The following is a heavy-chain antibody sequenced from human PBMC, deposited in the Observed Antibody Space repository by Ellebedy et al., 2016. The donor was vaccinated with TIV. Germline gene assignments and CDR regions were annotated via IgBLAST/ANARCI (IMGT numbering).Heavy chain of an antibody. J-gene: IGHJ4*02. Sequence: GESLKISCAASGFTFTSYTMNWARQAPGKGLEWVSSISTSTSYIYYADSVKGRFTISRDNSKNTLYLQMSSLRADDTAIYYCAKDRSPTMIALDFWGQGTLVTVSS. CDR2: ISTSTSYI. V-gene: IGHV3-21*06. CDR1: GFTFTSYT. D-gene: IGHD3-22*01. CDR3: AKDRSPTMIALDF.